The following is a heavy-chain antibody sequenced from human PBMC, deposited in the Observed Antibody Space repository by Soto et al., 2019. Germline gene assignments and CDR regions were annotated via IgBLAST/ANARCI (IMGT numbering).Heavy chain of an antibody. CDR3: AKENWANPDS. CDR2: INVGNGNT. V-gene: IGHV1-3*01. D-gene: IGHD7-27*01. CDR1: GYTFTNYA. J-gene: IGHJ4*02. Sequence: GASVKVSCKASGYTFTNYAMHWVRQAPGQRLEWMGWINVGNGNTKYSQKFQVRVTITRDTSASTAYMELSSLRFEDTAVYYCAKENWANPDSWGQGTLVTVSS.